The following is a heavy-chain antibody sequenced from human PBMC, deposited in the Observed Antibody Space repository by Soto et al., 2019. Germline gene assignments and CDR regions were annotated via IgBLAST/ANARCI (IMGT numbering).Heavy chain of an antibody. J-gene: IGHJ6*02. CDR3: ARVLVGATGYYYYYGMDV. CDR2: IIPIFGTA. V-gene: IGHV1-69*01. Sequence: QVQLVQSGAEVKKPGSSVKVSCKASGGTFSSYAISWVRQAPGQGLEWMGGIIPIFGTANYAQKFQGRVTITADESTSTAYMELSSLRSEDTAVYYCARVLVGATGYYYYYGMDVWGQGTTVTVSS. CDR1: GGTFSSYA. D-gene: IGHD1-26*01.